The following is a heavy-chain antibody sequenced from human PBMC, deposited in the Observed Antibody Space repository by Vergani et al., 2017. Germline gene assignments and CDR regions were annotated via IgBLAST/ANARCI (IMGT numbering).Heavy chain of an antibody. V-gene: IGHV3-21*06. CDR3: ARKKYYDSKDYYQVEPFDY. CDR1: GFSFSTYS. Sequence: EVQLQESGGGLVKPGGSLRVSCAASGFSFSTYSINWVRQAPGKGLEWVSSISGRSNYIYYADSLKGRFTISRDNSKNSVYLQMNSPRAEDTAIYYCARKKYYDSKDYYQVEPFDYWGQGTLVTVSS. D-gene: IGHD3-22*01. J-gene: IGHJ4*02. CDR2: ISGRSNYI.